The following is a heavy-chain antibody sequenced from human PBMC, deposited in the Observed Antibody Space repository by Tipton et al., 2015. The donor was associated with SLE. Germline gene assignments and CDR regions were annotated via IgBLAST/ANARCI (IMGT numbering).Heavy chain of an antibody. CDR1: GFTFSSYA. CDR2: ISGSTGNT. J-gene: IGHJ4*02. CDR3: AKGSHSQLARGGFDY. V-gene: IGHV3-23*01. D-gene: IGHD3-10*01. Sequence: GSLRLSCAASGFTFSSYAMSWVRQAPGEGLEWVSAISGSTGNTNYADSVKGRFTISRDNSKNTLYLQMNSLRVEDTAVYYCAKGSHSQLARGGFDYWGRGTLVTVSS.